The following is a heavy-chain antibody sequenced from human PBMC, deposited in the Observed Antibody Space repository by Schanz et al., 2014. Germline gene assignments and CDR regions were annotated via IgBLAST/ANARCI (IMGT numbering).Heavy chain of an antibody. CDR3: ARDRRNADLDY. CDR1: GITFSSHS. Sequence: PGGSLRLSCAASGITFSSHSFNWVRQAPGKGLEWVSSISGDHRNTFYADSVKGRFTISRDNSKNTLYLQMNSLRAEDTALYYCARDRRNADLDYWGQGTLVTVSS. V-gene: IGHV3-23*01. D-gene: IGHD1-1*01. J-gene: IGHJ4*02. CDR2: ISGDHRNT.